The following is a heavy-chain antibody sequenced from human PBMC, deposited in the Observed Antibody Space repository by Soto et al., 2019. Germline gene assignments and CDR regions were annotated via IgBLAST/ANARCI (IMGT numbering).Heavy chain of an antibody. V-gene: IGHV3-21*01. CDR3: AGDHRDGYNFDY. J-gene: IGHJ4*02. CDR1: GFTFSSDS. CDR2: ISSGNNYI. D-gene: IGHD5-12*01. Sequence: GRSLRLSCAASGFTFSSDSMNWVRQAPGKGLEWVSSISSGNNYIYYADSVKGRFTISRDNAKNSLYLQMNSLRVEDKAVYYCAGDHRDGYNFDYWGQGT.